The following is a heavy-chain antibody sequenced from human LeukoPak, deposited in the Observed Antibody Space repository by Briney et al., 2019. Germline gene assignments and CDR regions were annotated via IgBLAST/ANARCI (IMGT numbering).Heavy chain of an antibody. Sequence: ASVKVSCKASGGTFSSYAISWVRQAPGQGLEWMGGIIPIFGTANYAQKFQGRVTITADKSTSTAYMELSSLRSEDTAVYYCARGAPGIAAAGRFDYWGQGTLVTVSS. V-gene: IGHV1-69*06. J-gene: IGHJ4*02. CDR2: IIPIFGTA. CDR3: ARGAPGIAAAGRFDY. D-gene: IGHD6-13*01. CDR1: GGTFSSYA.